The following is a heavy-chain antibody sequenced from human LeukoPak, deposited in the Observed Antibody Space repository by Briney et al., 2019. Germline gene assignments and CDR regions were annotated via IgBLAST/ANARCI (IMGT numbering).Heavy chain of an antibody. CDR2: ISAYNGNT. Sequence: APVKVSCKASGYTFTSYGISWVRQAPGQGLEWMGWISAYNGNTNYAQKLQGRVTMTTDTSTSTAYMELRSLRSDDTAVYYCARGITIFGVPTMGGYYYYMDVWGKGTTVTVSS. D-gene: IGHD3-3*01. CDR3: ARGITIFGVPTMGGYYYYMDV. CDR1: GYTFTSYG. V-gene: IGHV1-18*01. J-gene: IGHJ6*03.